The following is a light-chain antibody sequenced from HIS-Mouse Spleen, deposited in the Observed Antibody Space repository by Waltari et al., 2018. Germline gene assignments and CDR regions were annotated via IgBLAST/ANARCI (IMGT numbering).Light chain of an antibody. CDR3: NSRDSSGNHLVV. CDR1: SLRSYY. V-gene: IGLV3-19*01. Sequence: SSELTQDPAVSVALGQTVRITCQGDSLRSYYASWYQQKPGQAPVLVIYGKNNRPSGLPDRFSGSSSGNTASLTITGAQAEDESHYYCNSRDSSGNHLVVFGGGTKLTVL. CDR2: GKN. J-gene: IGLJ2*01.